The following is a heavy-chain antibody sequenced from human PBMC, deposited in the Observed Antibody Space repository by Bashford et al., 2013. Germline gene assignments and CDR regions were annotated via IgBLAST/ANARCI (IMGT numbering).Heavy chain of an antibody. CDR3: GRYQFWNGYFVDY. D-gene: IGHD3-3*01. Sequence: SETLSLTCAVYGGSFSNYYWYWIRQPPGKGLEWIGQINHSGSTNYNPSLKSRVTISRDISKNTVDLQMDSLRAEDTAVYYCGRYQFWNGYFVDYWGQGTQVTVSS. V-gene: IGHV4-34*01. CDR2: INHSGST. CDR1: GGSFSNYY. J-gene: IGHJ4*02.